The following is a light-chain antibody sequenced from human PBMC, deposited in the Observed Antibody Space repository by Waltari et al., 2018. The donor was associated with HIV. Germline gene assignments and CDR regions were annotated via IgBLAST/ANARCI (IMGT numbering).Light chain of an antibody. J-gene: IGLJ2*01. CDR2: ENN. Sequence: QSVLTQPPSVSAAPGQKVTVSCSGRRSNLGANSVSWSQQLPGTAPKLLIDENNKRPSGIPDRFSGSKSGTSATLAITGLQTGDEADYYCGTWHSSLSAGVVFGGGTKLTVL. V-gene: IGLV1-51*02. CDR1: RSNLGANS. CDR3: GTWHSSLSAGVV.